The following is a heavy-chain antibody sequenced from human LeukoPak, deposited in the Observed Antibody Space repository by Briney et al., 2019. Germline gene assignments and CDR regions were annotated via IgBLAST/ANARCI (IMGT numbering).Heavy chain of an antibody. CDR2: MNPNSGNT. CDR3: ASLSSSSHMGYYFDY. V-gene: IGHV1-8*01. J-gene: IGHJ4*02. D-gene: IGHD6-6*01. CDR1: GYTFTSYD. Sequence: GASVKVSCKASGYTFTSYDINWVRQATGQGLEWMGWMNPNSGNTGYAQKFQGRVTMTRNTSISTAYMELSSLRSEDTAVYYCASLSSSSHMGYYFDYWGQGTLVTVSS.